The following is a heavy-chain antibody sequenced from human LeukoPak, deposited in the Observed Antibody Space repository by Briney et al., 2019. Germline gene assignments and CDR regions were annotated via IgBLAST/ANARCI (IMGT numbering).Heavy chain of an antibody. CDR1: GFTFTTYG. CDR2: ISAYSGNT. V-gene: IGHV1-18*01. J-gene: IGHJ4*02. D-gene: IGHD3-10*01. Sequence: ASVKVSCKASGFTFTTYGISWVRQAPGQGLEWMGWISAYSGNTNYAQKVQGRVTMTKDTSTSTAYMELRSLRSDDTAVYYCARDKLLWFGELLGWGQGTLVTVSS. CDR3: ARDKLLWFGELLG.